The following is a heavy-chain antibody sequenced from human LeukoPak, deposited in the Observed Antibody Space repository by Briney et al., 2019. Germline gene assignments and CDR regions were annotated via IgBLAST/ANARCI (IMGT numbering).Heavy chain of an antibody. Sequence: QPGRSLRLSCAASEFTFSTYGMHWVRQAPGKGLEWVAVISYDGSYKFYADSVKGRFTISRDNSKSTLYLQMSSLRAEDTAVYYCAQMVRGFNYWGQGTLVTVSS. J-gene: IGHJ4*02. CDR3: AQMVRGFNY. CDR1: EFTFSTYG. D-gene: IGHD3-10*01. V-gene: IGHV3-30*03. CDR2: ISYDGSYK.